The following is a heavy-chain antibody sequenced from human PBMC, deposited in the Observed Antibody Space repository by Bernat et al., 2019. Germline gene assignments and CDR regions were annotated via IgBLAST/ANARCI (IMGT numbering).Heavy chain of an antibody. Sequence: EVQLVESGGGLVQPGGSLRLSCAASGFTVSSNYMSWVRQAPGKGLEWVSTISGSGGSTYYADSVKGRFTISRDNSKNTLYLQMNSLRAEDTAVYYCAKDLGWPYSGYLNWGQGTLVTVSS. D-gene: IGHD5-12*01. CDR1: GFTVSSNY. CDR3: AKDLGWPYSGYLN. CDR2: ISGSGGST. V-gene: IGHV3-23*04. J-gene: IGHJ4*02.